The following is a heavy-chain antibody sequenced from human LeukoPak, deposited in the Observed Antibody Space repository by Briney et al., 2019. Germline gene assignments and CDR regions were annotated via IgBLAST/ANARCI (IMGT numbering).Heavy chain of an antibody. D-gene: IGHD3-10*01. Sequence: ASVKVSCKASGYTFTSYGISWVRQATGQGLEWMGWMNPNSGNTGYAQKFQGRVTMTRNTSISTAYMELSSLRSEDTAVYYCARVLLWFGELSTGFDPWGQGTLVTVSS. V-gene: IGHV1-8*02. CDR1: GYTFTSYG. J-gene: IGHJ5*02. CDR2: MNPNSGNT. CDR3: ARVLLWFGELSTGFDP.